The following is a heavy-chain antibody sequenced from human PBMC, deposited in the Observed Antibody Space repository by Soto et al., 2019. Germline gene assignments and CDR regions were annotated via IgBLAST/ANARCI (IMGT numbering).Heavy chain of an antibody. J-gene: IGHJ6*03. CDR1: KCVVLGDY. CDR3: ARGRDYMDV. CDR2: IYSGGST. V-gene: IGHV3-66*01. Sequence: HGGSERLCGVDGKCVVLGDYLSWVRQAPGKGLEWVSVIYSGGSTYYADSVKGRFTISRDNSKNTLYLQMNSLRAEDTAVYYCARGRDYMDVWGKVTTVTVSS.